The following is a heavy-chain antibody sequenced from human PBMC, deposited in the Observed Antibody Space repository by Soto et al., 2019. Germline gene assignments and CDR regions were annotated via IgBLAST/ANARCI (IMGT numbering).Heavy chain of an antibody. D-gene: IGHD3-10*01. CDR2: IKSETDGGTT. CDR3: TTLNYYGSGTNY. Sequence: EVQLVESGGGLVKPGGSLRLSCAASGFTFSNAWMSWVRQAPGKGLEWVGRIKSETDGGTTDYAAPVKGRFTISRDDSKNTLYLQMNSLKTEDTAVYYCTTLNYYGSGTNYWGQGTLVTVSS. V-gene: IGHV3-15*01. J-gene: IGHJ4*02. CDR1: GFTFSNAW.